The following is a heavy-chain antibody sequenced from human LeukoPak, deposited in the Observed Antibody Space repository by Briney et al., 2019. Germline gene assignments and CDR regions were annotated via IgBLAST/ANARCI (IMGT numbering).Heavy chain of an antibody. CDR2: INPNSGGT. CDR1: VYTFTGYY. V-gene: IGHV1-2*02. CDR3: AGAAEYGDPTLIGY. J-gene: IGHJ4*02. D-gene: IGHD4-17*01. Sequence: ASVKVSCKASVYTFTGYYMHWVRQAPGQGLEWMGMINPNSGGTNYAQKFQGRVTMTRDTSISTAYMELSRLRSDDTAVYYCAGAAEYGDPTLIGYWGQGTLVTVSS.